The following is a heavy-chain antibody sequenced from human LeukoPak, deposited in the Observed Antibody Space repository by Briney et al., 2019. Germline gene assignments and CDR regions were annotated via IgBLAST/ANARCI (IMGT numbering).Heavy chain of an antibody. J-gene: IGHJ4*02. V-gene: IGHV5-51*01. D-gene: IGHD3-10*01. CDR1: GYSFANYW. CDR2: IHPIDSAT. CDR3: AREYYGSVAY. Sequence: GESLKISCKASGYSFANYWIGRVRQMPGKGLEWMGIIHPIDSATRYGPSFQGQVTISADASITTVYLQWSSLKASDTAIYYCAREYYGSVAYWGQGTLVTVSS.